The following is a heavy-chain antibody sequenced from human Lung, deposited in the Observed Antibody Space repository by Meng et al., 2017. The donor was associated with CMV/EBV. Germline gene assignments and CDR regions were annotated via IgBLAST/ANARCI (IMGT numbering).Heavy chain of an antibody. CDR3: LRRSGGSV. Sequence: ESGPRRRQPAGTRPLACSASVDTVTNHNWWACVPQPPGKGLECIGEIPHRGSSAYNPSLKSRVSMSIDKSKNQFSLKLTSVTAADTAVYHCLRRSGGSVWGQGTLVTVSS. J-gene: IGHJ1*01. D-gene: IGHD3-10*01. V-gene: IGHV4-4*02. CDR1: VDTVTNHNW. CDR2: IPHRGSS.